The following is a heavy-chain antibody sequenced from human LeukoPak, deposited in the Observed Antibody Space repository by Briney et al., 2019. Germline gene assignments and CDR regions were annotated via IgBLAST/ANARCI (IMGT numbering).Heavy chain of an antibody. J-gene: IGHJ4*02. CDR2: IASDTTYI. Sequence: PGGSLRLSCEASGFTFSTYTVNWVRQAPGKGLEWVSSIASDTTYINYADSVKGRFTLSRDNAKNSVFLEMNSLRADDTAVYFCERDYYDSSASATFDYWGRGTLVTVSS. D-gene: IGHD3-22*01. CDR1: GFTFSTYT. CDR3: ERDYYDSSASATFDY. V-gene: IGHV3-21*06.